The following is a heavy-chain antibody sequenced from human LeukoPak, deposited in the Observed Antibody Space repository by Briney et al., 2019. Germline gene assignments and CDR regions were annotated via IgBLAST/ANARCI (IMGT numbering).Heavy chain of an antibody. Sequence: GGSLRLSCAASGFTFSSYSMNWVRQAPGKGLEWVSSISSSSSYIYYADSVKGRFTISREHAKNSLYLKMNSLRAEDTAVYYCARSEGPGIAAAGPWGKGTLVTVSS. D-gene: IGHD6-13*01. CDR1: GFTFSSYS. J-gene: IGHJ4*02. CDR3: ARSEGPGIAAAGP. V-gene: IGHV3-21*01. CDR2: ISSSSSYI.